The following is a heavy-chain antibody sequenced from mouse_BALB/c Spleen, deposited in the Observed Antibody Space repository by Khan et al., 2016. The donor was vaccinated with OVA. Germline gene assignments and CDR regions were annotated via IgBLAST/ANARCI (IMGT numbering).Heavy chain of an antibody. D-gene: IGHD2-1*01. V-gene: IGHV9-3-1*01. J-gene: IGHJ3*01. CDR3: ARSNGNYWFAY. CDR2: INTYTGAP. Sequence: QIQLVQSGPELKKPGETVKISCKASGYTFTNYGMNWVKQAPGKGLQWMGWINTYTGAPTSADDFKGRFAFSLETSASTAYLQINNLKNEDTATYFCARSNGNYWFAYWGQGTLVTVSA. CDR1: GYTFTNYG.